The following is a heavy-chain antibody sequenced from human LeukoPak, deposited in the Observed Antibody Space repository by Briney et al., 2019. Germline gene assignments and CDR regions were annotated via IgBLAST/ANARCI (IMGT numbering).Heavy chain of an antibody. D-gene: IGHD3-10*01. CDR1: GFTVSGYA. Sequence: PGRSLRLSCAASGFTVSGYAMHWVRQAPGKGLEWVAVISYDGSNEYYADSVKGRFTISRDNSKNTLYLQMNSLSVEDTAVYYCARVGYYASGPFSYFDYWGQGTLVTVSS. CDR3: ARVGYYASGPFSYFDY. J-gene: IGHJ4*02. V-gene: IGHV3-30-3*01. CDR2: ISYDGSNE.